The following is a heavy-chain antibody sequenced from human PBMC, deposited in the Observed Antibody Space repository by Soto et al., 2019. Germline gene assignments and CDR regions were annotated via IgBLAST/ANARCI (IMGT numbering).Heavy chain of an antibody. CDR2: IIPTSGTA. D-gene: IGHD2-15*01. CDR1: GGTFSSDA. CDR3: ARGQGYCSGGICYYYYYGMDV. V-gene: IGHV1-69*13. Sequence: ASVKVSCKASGGTFSSDAFSWVRQAPGQGLEWMGGIIPTSGTANYAQKFQGRATITADESTSTVYMELSSLTSEDTAVYFCARGQGYCSGGICYYYYYGMDVWGQGTTVTVSS. J-gene: IGHJ6*02.